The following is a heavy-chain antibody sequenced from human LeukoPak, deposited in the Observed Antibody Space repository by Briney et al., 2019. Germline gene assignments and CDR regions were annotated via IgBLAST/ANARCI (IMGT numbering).Heavy chain of an antibody. Sequence: GGSLRLSCAASGFTFSSYAMSWVLQAPGKGLEWVANIKQDGGDKYYLTSVRGRFTISRDNAKNSLFLQMNSLRVEDTAVYYCARGGGHLDCWGQGTLVTVSS. CDR3: ARGGGHLDC. J-gene: IGHJ4*02. V-gene: IGHV3-7*03. D-gene: IGHD4-23*01. CDR1: GFTFSSYA. CDR2: IKQDGGDK.